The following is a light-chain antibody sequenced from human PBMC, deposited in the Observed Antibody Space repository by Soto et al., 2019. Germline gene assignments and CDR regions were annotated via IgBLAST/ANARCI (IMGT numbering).Light chain of an antibody. J-gene: IGLJ1*01. CDR1: SSNIGNNA. CDR3: AVWDDSLNAYV. CDR2: YDN. V-gene: IGLV1-36*01. Sequence: QSVLTQPPSVSEAPSQRVTISCSGSSSNIGNNAVNWYQQLPGKSPKLLIYYDNLLPSGVSDRFSGSKSGTSASLAISRLQSEDEADYYCAVWDDSLNAYVFGIGTKVTVL.